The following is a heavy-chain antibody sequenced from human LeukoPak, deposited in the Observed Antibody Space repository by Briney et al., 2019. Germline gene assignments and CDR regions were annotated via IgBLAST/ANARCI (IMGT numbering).Heavy chain of an antibody. CDR1: GGSISSYY. V-gene: IGHV4-4*07. J-gene: IGHJ4*02. CDR2: IYTSGST. CDR3: AREEDYYDGSGHSSYFDY. D-gene: IGHD3-22*01. Sequence: SETLSLTCTISGGSISSYYWSWIRQPAGKELEWIGHIYTSGSTTYNPSLKSRVTMSVDTSKKQFSLKLRSVTAADTAVYYCAREEDYYDGSGHSSYFDYWGQGTLVTVSS.